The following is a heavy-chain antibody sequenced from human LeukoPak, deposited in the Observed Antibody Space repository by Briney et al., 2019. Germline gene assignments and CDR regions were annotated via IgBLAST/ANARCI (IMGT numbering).Heavy chain of an antibody. Sequence: GGSLRLSCAASGFTVSSNYMSWVRQAPGKGLEWVSVIYSGGSTYYADSVKGRFTISRDNSKNTLYLQMNSLRAEDTAVYYCARLASSLSAVAGDHFDYWGQGTLVTVSS. J-gene: IGHJ4*02. CDR1: GFTVSSNY. D-gene: IGHD6-19*01. CDR2: IYSGGST. CDR3: ARLASSLSAVAGDHFDY. V-gene: IGHV3-53*01.